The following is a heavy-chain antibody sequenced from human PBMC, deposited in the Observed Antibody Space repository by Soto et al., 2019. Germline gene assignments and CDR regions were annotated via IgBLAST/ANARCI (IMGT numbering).Heavy chain of an antibody. D-gene: IGHD4-17*01. CDR1: GFTFRSYA. J-gene: IGHJ4*02. V-gene: IGHV3-23*01. CDR2: ISGSGGST. Sequence: GGSLGVSCSASGFTFRSYAMSWVRQAPGKGLEWVSAISGSGGSTYYADSVKGRFTISRDNSKNTLYLQMNSLRAEDTAVYYCARATVNYFDYWGQGTLVTVSS. CDR3: ARATVNYFDY.